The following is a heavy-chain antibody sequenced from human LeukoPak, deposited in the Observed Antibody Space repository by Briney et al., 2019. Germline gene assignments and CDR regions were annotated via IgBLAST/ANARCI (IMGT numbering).Heavy chain of an antibody. CDR1: GGSISSGDYY. Sequence: PSETLSLTCTVSGGSISSGDYYWSWIRQPPGKGLEWIGYIYYSGSTYYNPSLKSRLTISADTSTNQFSLRLSSVTAADTALYYCARTYCSGGTCYGLDYWGQGTLVTVSS. CDR3: ARTYCSGGTCYGLDY. J-gene: IGHJ4*02. CDR2: IYYSGST. V-gene: IGHV4-30-4*01. D-gene: IGHD2-15*01.